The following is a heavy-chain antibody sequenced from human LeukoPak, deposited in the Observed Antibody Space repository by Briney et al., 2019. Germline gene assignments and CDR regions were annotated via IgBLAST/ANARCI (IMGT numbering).Heavy chain of an antibody. CDR3: TRDALFGSGRTHLDF. V-gene: IGHV3-7*04. CDR1: EFTFNRYW. D-gene: IGHD3-10*01. CDR2: IKHDGSEA. Sequence: TGGSLRLSCAASEFTFNRYWMSWVRQAPGKGLEWVANIKHDGSEAHYVDSVKGRFTISRDNAKNSLSLQMNSLNVDDTGVYFCTRDALFGSGRTHLDFWSQGTLVSVFS. J-gene: IGHJ4*02.